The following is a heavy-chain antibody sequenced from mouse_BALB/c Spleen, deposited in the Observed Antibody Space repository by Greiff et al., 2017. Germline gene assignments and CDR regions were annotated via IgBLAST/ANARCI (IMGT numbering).Heavy chain of an antibody. J-gene: IGHJ3*01. CDR2: ISSGSSTI. Sequence: EVQVVESGGGLVQPGGSRKLSCAASGFTFSSFGMHWVRQAPEKGLEWVAYISSGSSTIYYADTVKGRFTISRDNPKNTLFLQMTSLRSEDTAMYYCARDADYPSWFAYWGQGTLVTVSA. V-gene: IGHV5-17*02. D-gene: IGHD2-4*01. CDR3: ARDADYPSWFAY. CDR1: GFTFSSFG.